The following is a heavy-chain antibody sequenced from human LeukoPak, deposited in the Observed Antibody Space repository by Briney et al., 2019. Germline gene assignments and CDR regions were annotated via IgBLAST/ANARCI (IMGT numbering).Heavy chain of an antibody. D-gene: IGHD5-18*01. V-gene: IGHV1-69*13. CDR2: IIPIFGTA. CDR3: ARDGGYSYELPRY. J-gene: IGHJ4*02. Sequence: SVTVSCTASGGTFSSYAISWVRQAPGQGLEWMGGIIPIFGTANYAQKFQGRVTITADESTSTAYMELSSLRSEDTAVYYCARDGGYSYELPRYWGQGTLVTVSS. CDR1: GGTFSSYA.